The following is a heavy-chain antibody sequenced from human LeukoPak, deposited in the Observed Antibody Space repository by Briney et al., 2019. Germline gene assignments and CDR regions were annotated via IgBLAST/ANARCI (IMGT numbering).Heavy chain of an antibody. CDR1: GFTFSNYW. CDR2: IDNDGSNT. V-gene: IGHV3-74*01. CDR3: ARDTANWGTVDY. Sequence: GGSLRLSCAASGFTFSNYWMHWVRQAPGTGLVWVSRIDNDGSNTNYADSVKGRFTISRDNAKNTLYLRMNSLRVEDTAVYYCARDTANWGTVDYWGQGTLVTVSS. D-gene: IGHD7-27*01. J-gene: IGHJ4*02.